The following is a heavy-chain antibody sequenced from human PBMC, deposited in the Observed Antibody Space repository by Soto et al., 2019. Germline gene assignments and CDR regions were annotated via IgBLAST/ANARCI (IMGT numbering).Heavy chain of an antibody. V-gene: IGHV3-15*07. CDR2: IKSKTVGETT. D-gene: IGHD2-2*01. Sequence: GGSLRLSCAASGFTFSSTYMNWVRQAPGKGLEWVGRIKSKTVGETTDYSAPVKGRFALSRDDSKNTVSLQMNSLKSEDTAIYYCTTDNCRSSTCYLNYWGQGALVTVSS. CDR3: TTDNCRSSTCYLNY. J-gene: IGHJ4*02. CDR1: GFTFSSTY.